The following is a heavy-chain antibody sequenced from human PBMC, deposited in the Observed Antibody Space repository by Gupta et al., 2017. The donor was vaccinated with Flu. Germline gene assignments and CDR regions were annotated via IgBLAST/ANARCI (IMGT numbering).Heavy chain of an antibody. J-gene: IGHJ2*01. D-gene: IGHD3-16*01. CDR2: INHGGSA. CDR3: ARGGLGIIMWYFDL. CDR1: DWSFSGYY. Sequence: QVQVQQWGAGLLKPSETLSLTCAVYDWSFSGYYWSWIRQPPGKGLEWIGEINHGGSANYNPSLKSRVTISVDTSKKEFSLKLSSVTDADTAVYDCARGGLGIIMWYFDLWGRGTPVTVSS. V-gene: IGHV4-34*01.